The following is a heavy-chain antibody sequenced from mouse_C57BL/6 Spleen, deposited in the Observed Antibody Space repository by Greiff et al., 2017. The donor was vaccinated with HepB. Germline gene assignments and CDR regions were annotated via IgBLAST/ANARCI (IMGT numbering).Heavy chain of an antibody. Sequence: VHLVESGAELVRPGASVTLSCKASGYTFTDYEMHWVKQTPVHGLEWIGAIDPETGGTAYNQKFKGKAILTADKSSSTAYMELRSLTSEDSAVYYCTRGSSYWYFDVWGTGTTVTVSS. CDR1: GYTFTDYE. J-gene: IGHJ1*03. D-gene: IGHD1-1*01. CDR2: IDPETGGT. CDR3: TRGSSYWYFDV. V-gene: IGHV1-15*01.